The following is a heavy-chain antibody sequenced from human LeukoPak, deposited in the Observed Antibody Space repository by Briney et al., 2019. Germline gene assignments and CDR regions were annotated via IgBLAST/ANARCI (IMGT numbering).Heavy chain of an antibody. V-gene: IGHV1-8*01. CDR1: GYTFTSYD. J-gene: IGHJ6*03. D-gene: IGHD5/OR15-5a*01. CDR2: MNPNSGNT. Sequence: ASVKVSCKASGYTFTSYDINWVRQATGQGLEWMGWMNPNSGNTGYAQKFQGRVTMTRNTSISTAYMELSSLRSEDTAVYYCARGLVWYYYYYMDVWGKGTTVTISS. CDR3: ARGLVWYYYYYMDV.